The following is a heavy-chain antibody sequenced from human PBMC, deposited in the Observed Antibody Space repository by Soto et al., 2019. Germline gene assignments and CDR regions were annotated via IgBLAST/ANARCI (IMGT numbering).Heavy chain of an antibody. CDR1: WDSVSSNSAA. J-gene: IGHJ6*02. V-gene: IGHV6-1*01. D-gene: IGHD6-19*01. Sequence: SQTLSLTCAISWDSVSSNSAAWNWIRQSPSRGLEWLGRTYYRSKWYNDYAASVKSRITINPDTSKNQFSLQLNSVTPEDTAVYYCSRDRDIAVAGTPFYYSYGMDVCGQGTTVTLSS. CDR2: TYYRSKWYN. CDR3: SRDRDIAVAGTPFYYSYGMDV.